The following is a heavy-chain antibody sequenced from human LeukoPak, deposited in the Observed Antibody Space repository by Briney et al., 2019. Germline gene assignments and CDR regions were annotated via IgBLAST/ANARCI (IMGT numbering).Heavy chain of an antibody. D-gene: IGHD6-19*01. J-gene: IGHJ4*02. CDR3: AKDWGVSGWYEVFDY. V-gene: IGHV3-23*01. CDR2: ISGSGGST. Sequence: GGSLRLSCAASGFTFSSYAMSWVRQAPGKGLEWVSAISGSGGSTYYADSVKGRFTISRDNSKNTLYLQMNSLRAEDTAVYYCAKDWGVSGWYEVFDYWGQGTLVTVSS. CDR1: GFTFSSYA.